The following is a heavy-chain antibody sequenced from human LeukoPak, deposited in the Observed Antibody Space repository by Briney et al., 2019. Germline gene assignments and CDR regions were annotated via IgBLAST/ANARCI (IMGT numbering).Heavy chain of an antibody. J-gene: IGHJ4*02. CDR2: MNPKNGPI. Sequence: ASIKVSCKASGYTFSKFDISCVRQALGQRPEWMGWMNPKNGPIGYAQNFQDRITIAWNTSITTAYMELSRLRSDDTAVYYCARGDTTLEYWGQGTLVTVSS. D-gene: IGHD1-26*01. CDR1: GYTFSKFD. V-gene: IGHV1-8*03. CDR3: ARGDTTLEY.